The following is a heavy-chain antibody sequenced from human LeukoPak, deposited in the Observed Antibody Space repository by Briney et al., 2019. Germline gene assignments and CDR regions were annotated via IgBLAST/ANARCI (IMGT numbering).Heavy chain of an antibody. CDR3: AKDDAWLRFGE. CDR1: GFTFSSYW. J-gene: IGHJ4*02. CDR2: ISPSGDIT. D-gene: IGHD3-10*01. Sequence: PGGSLRLSCAASGFTFSSYWMSWVRQAPGKGLEWVSGISPSGDITYYADSVKGRFTISRDNSKYTLYLEVISLTAEDTAVYYCAKDDAWLRFGEWSQGTLVTVSS. V-gene: IGHV3-23*01.